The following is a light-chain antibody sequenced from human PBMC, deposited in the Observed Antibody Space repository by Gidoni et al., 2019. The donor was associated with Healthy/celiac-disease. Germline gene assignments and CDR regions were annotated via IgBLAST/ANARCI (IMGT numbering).Light chain of an antibody. CDR3: QSADSSGTFWV. V-gene: IGLV3-25*03. Sequence: SYELTQPPSVSVSTGQTARITCSGDALPKQYAYWYQQKPGQAPVLVIYNARERPSGIPERFSGSSSGTTVTLTISGVQAEDEADYYCQSADSSGTFWVFGGGTKLTVL. CDR1: ALPKQY. CDR2: NAR. J-gene: IGLJ3*02.